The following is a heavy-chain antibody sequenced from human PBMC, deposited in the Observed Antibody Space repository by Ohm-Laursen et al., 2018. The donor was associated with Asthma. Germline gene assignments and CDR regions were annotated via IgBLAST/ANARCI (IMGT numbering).Heavy chain of an antibody. J-gene: IGHJ4*02. CDR1: GLPFSNFW. CDR3: ARGAIIAVAGDFDY. Sequence: SLRLSCTASGLPFSNFWMSWVRQAPGKGLEWVANIYPDGGEKYYVDSVDGRSTISRDNAKNSLYLQMNSLRAEDTAVYYCARGAIIAVAGDFDYWGQGTLVTVSS. D-gene: IGHD6-19*01. V-gene: IGHV3-7*02. CDR2: IYPDGGEK.